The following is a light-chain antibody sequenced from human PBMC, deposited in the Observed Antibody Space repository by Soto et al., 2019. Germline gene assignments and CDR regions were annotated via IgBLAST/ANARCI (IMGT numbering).Light chain of an antibody. Sequence: AIQLTQSPSSLSASVGDRVTITCRASQGVNSGLAWYQQRPGKPPKLLISYASNLESGVPSRFSGSGSGTDFTRTIRSLQPEDFATYYCQQLATFGGGTKLEIK. J-gene: IGKJ4*01. CDR1: QGVNSG. CDR3: QQLAT. V-gene: IGKV1-13*02. CDR2: YAS.